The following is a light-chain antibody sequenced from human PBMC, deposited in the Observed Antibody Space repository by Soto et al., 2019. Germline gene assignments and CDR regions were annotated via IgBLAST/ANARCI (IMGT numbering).Light chain of an antibody. Sequence: QSVLTQPASVSGSPGQSITISCTGTSSDVGSYNLVSWYQQHPGKAPKLMIYEGSKRPSGVSNRFSGSKSGNTASLTISGLQAEDEADYYSCSYAGSAVVFGGGTKVTVL. CDR3: CSYAGSAVV. CDR1: SSDVGSYNL. V-gene: IGLV2-23*01. CDR2: EGS. J-gene: IGLJ2*01.